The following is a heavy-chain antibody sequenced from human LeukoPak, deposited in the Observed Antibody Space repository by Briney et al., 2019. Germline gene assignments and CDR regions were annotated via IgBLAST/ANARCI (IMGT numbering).Heavy chain of an antibody. V-gene: IGHV4-34*01. Sequence: SETLSLTCAVYGGSFSGYYWSWIRQPPGKGLEWIGEINHSGSTNYNPSLKSRVTISVDTSKNQFSLKLSSVTAADTAVYYCARSTSGYHDYWGQGTLVTVSS. CDR3: ARSTSGYHDY. CDR2: INHSGST. CDR1: GGSFSGYY. J-gene: IGHJ4*02. D-gene: IGHD5-12*01.